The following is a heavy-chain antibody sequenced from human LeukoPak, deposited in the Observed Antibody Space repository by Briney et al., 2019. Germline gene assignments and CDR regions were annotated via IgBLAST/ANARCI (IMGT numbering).Heavy chain of an antibody. Sequence: PSETLSLTCTVSGYSISSGYYWGWIRQPPGKGLEWIESIYHSGSTYYNPSLKSRVTISVDTSKNQFSLKLSSVTAADTAVYYCARDGLAAATLHWCFDLWAVAPWSLSPQ. CDR1: GYSISSGYY. CDR3: ARDGLAAATLHWCFDL. D-gene: IGHD2-15*01. CDR2: IYHSGST. V-gene: IGHV4-38-2*02. J-gene: IGHJ2*01.